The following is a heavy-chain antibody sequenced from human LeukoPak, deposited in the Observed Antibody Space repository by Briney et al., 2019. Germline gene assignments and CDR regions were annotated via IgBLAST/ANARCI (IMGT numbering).Heavy chain of an antibody. CDR3: ARDRSSGLWYFDL. Sequence: GGSLRLSCAASGFTFSDYYMSWIRQAPGKGLEWVSYISSSGSTIYYADSVKGRFTISRDNAKNSLYLQMNSLRAEDTAVYYCARDRSSGLWYFDLWGRGTLVTVSS. CDR1: GFTFSDYY. D-gene: IGHD3-22*01. V-gene: IGHV3-11*01. J-gene: IGHJ2*01. CDR2: ISSSGSTI.